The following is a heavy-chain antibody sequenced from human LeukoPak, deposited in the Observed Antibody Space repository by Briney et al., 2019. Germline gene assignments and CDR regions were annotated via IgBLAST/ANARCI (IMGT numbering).Heavy chain of an antibody. CDR2: INPSSGGT. D-gene: IGHD3-10*01. CDR3: ARVAGRELRLDY. CDR1: GHTFTAYY. V-gene: IGHV1-2*02. Sequence: VASVKVSCKASGHTFTAYYMFWVRQAPGQGLEWMGWINPSSGGTNYAPKFQGRVTMTRDTSISTAYMELSRLRSDDTAVYYCARVAGRELRLDYWGQGTLVTVSS. J-gene: IGHJ4*02.